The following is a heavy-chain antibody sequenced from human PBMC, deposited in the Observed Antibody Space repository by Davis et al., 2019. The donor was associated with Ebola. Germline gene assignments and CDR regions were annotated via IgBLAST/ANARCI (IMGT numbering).Heavy chain of an antibody. V-gene: IGHV1-18*04. CDR1: GYTFTDFL. CDR3: ARASATSPSGMDV. J-gene: IGHJ6*02. Sequence: ASVKVSCKASGYTFTDFLMHWFRQAPGQGLEWMGWISAYSGDTNYAQKLQGRVTVTTDTSTSTVYMELRSLRSDDTAVYYCARASATSPSGMDVWGQGTTVTVSS. D-gene: IGHD2-15*01. CDR2: ISAYSGDT.